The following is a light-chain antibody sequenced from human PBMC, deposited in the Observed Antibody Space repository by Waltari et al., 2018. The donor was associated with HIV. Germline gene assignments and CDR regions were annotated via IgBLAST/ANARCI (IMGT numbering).Light chain of an antibody. J-gene: IGLJ2*01. Sequence: SYEVTQPPSVSVSPGQTASITCSGDKLGDKYACWYQQRPGQSPVLVIYQDSKRPSAIPERFSGSNSGNTATLTISGTQAMDEADYYCQAWDSSTVVFGGGTKLTVL. CDR3: QAWDSSTVV. V-gene: IGLV3-1*01. CDR1: KLGDKY. CDR2: QDS.